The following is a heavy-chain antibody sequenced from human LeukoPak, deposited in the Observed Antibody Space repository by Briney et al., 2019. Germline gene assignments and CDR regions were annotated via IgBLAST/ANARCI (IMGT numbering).Heavy chain of an antibody. J-gene: IGHJ4*02. Sequence: GGSLRLSCAASGFSFSNYGMHWVRQAPGKGLEWVAVISYDGSNKYYADSVKGRFTISRDNAKNTLYVQMNSLRADDTAIYYCVKDSYYYDNSGYYYVKDHWGQGTLVTVSS. CDR1: GFSFSNYG. V-gene: IGHV3-30*18. D-gene: IGHD3-22*01. CDR2: ISYDGSNK. CDR3: VKDSYYYDNSGYYYVKDH.